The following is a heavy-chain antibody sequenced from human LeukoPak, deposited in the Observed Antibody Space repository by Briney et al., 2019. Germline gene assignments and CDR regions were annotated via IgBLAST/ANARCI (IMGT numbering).Heavy chain of an antibody. D-gene: IGHD5-24*01. V-gene: IGHV3-33*06. CDR3: PKDDGICWLHNIGDY. J-gene: IGHJ4*02. CDR1: GFTFSSYG. Sequence: GGSLRLSCAASGFTFSSYGMHWVRQAPGKGLGWVAVIWDDGSNKYYADSVKGRFTISRDNSKNTLYLQMNSLRAEDTAVYYCPKDDGICWLHNIGDYWGQGTLVTVSS. CDR2: IWDDGSNK.